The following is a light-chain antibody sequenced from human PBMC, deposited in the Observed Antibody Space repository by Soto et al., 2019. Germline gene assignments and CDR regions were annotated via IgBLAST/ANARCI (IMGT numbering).Light chain of an antibody. CDR1: QSLNRD. J-gene: IGKJ1*01. Sequence: IVMTHSPATLSMSPCERATLSFSASQSLNRDLAWYQQKPGQSPRLLIFGAFTRATGIPARFSGSGSGTEFTLTITSLQFEDFAVYYCQHYNSYSEAFGQGTKVDIK. V-gene: IGKV3D-15*01. CDR2: GAF. CDR3: QHYNSYSEA.